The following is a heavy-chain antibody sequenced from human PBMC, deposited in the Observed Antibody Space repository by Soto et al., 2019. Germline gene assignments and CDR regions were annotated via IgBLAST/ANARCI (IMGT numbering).Heavy chain of an antibody. Sequence: QIQLIQSGPEVKKPGASVKVSCKASGYTFTNYGVSWLRQAPGQGPEWMGTIRTSNGETTFAQKFQDRVTLTMDTSTSTTYMEVRGLGSDDTAVDYCAREGYSYGFDFDYWGQGALVTVSS. CDR1: GYTFTNYG. V-gene: IGHV1-18*04. CDR2: IRTSNGET. J-gene: IGHJ4*02. D-gene: IGHD5-18*01. CDR3: AREGYSYGFDFDY.